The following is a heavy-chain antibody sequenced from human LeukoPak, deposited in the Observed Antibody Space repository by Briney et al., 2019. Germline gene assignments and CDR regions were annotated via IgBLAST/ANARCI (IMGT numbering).Heavy chain of an antibody. Sequence: SETLSLTCTVSDYFISSGYYWGWIRQPARKGLEWLGTIHHSVSTSYNPSLNSRVTISVDTSKNQFSLKLSSVTAADTAVYYCARDSGATGEVKFDPWGQGTLVTVSS. CDR2: IHHSVST. CDR1: DYFISSGYY. V-gene: IGHV4-38-2*02. J-gene: IGHJ5*02. D-gene: IGHD3-16*01. CDR3: ARDSGATGEVKFDP.